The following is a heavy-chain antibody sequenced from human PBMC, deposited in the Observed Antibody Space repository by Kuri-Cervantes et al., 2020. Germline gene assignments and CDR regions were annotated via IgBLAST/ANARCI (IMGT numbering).Heavy chain of an antibody. J-gene: IGHJ4*02. D-gene: IGHD2-15*01. V-gene: IGHV3-15*01. CDR2: IKSKTDGGTT. CDR3: ARAGPCSGGSCYYTYDFDY. Sequence: GGSLRLSCAASGFTFSNAWMSWVRQAPGKGLEWVGRIKSKTDGGTTDYAAPVKGRFTISRDNAKNSLYLQMNSLRAEDTAVYYCARAGPCSGGSCYYTYDFDYWGQGTLVTVSS. CDR1: GFTFSNAW.